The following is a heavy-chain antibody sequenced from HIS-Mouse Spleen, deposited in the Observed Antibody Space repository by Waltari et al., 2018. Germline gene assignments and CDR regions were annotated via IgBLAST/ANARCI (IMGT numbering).Heavy chain of an antibody. CDR3: ARGRSSSPY. J-gene: IGHJ4*02. CDR2: ISYDGSNK. Sequence: QVQLVESGGGVVQPGRSLRLSCAASGFTFSSFGMHWVRQAPGTGLAWVAVISYDGSNKYYADSVKGRFTISRDNSKNTLYLQMNSLRAEDTAVYYCARGRSSSPYWGQGTLVTVSS. CDR1: GFTFSSFG. V-gene: IGHV3-30*03. D-gene: IGHD6-6*01.